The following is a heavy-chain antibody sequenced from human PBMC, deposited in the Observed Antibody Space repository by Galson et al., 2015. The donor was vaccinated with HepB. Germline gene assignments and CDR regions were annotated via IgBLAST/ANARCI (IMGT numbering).Heavy chain of an antibody. CDR1: GFSLTTSGVP. CDR2: IYWDDDK. D-gene: IGHD1-26*01. J-gene: IGHJ4*02. Sequence: PALVKPTQTLTLTCTFSGFSLTTSGVPVGWVRQPPGKALEWLALIYWDDDKRYSPSLTSRLTITKDTSKNQVVLTMANMDPVDTATYFCAQGPKVEWPYFDFWGQGTLVTVSS. CDR3: AQGPKVEWPYFDF. V-gene: IGHV2-5*02.